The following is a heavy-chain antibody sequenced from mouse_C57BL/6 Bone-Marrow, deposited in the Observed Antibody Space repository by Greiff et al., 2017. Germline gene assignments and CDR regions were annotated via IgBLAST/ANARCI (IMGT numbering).Heavy chain of an antibody. V-gene: IGHV2-5*01. J-gene: IGHJ4*01. D-gene: IGHD2-3*01. Sequence: VQLVESGPGLVQPSQSLSITCTVSGFSLTSYGVHWVRQSPGKGLEWLGVIWRGGSTDYNAAFMSRLSITKDNSKSQVFFKMNSLQADDTAIYYCAKGRWLLPYYYAMDDGGQGTSGTVSS. CDR2: IWRGGST. CDR3: AKGRWLLPYYYAMDD. CDR1: GFSLTSYG.